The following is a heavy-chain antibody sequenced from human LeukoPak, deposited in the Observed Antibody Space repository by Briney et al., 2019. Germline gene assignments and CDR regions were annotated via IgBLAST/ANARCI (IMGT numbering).Heavy chain of an antibody. CDR2: IRNDGSYK. Sequence: GGSLRLSCATSGFTFSGYGMHWVRQAPGKGLEWVAFIRNDGSYKYYADSVKGRFTISRDNSKNTLYLQMNSLRGGDTALYYCAKDLLLWEQLVGNWGQGTLVTVSS. V-gene: IGHV3-30*02. CDR3: AKDLLLWEQLVGN. J-gene: IGHJ4*02. D-gene: IGHD6-6*01. CDR1: GFTFSGYG.